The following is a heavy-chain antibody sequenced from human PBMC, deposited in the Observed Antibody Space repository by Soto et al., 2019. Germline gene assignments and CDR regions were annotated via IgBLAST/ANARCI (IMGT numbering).Heavy chain of an antibody. CDR1: GYSFTTYW. V-gene: IGHV5-51*01. CDR3: ATGGYCSDTTCYNFFAY. Sequence: PGESLKISCQGSGYSFTTYWIGWVRQMPGKGLEWMGIIYPGDSDTRYSPSFQGQVTISADKSISTAYLQWSSLKASDTAIYFCATGGYCSDTTCYNFFAYWGQGALVTVSS. D-gene: IGHD2-2*02. CDR2: IYPGDSDT. J-gene: IGHJ4*02.